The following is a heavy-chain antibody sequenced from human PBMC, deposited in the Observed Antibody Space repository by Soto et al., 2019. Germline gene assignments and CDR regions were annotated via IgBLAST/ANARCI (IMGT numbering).Heavy chain of an antibody. CDR1: GFTFGDYA. J-gene: IGHJ4*02. Sequence: GGSLRLSCTASGFTFGDYAMSWFRQAPGKGLEWVGFIRSKAYGGTTEYAASVKGRFTISRDDSKSIAYLQMNSLKTEDTAVYYCTRDREIAAAANDYWGQGTLVTVSS. CDR2: IRSKAYGGTT. D-gene: IGHD6-13*01. V-gene: IGHV3-49*03. CDR3: TRDREIAAAANDY.